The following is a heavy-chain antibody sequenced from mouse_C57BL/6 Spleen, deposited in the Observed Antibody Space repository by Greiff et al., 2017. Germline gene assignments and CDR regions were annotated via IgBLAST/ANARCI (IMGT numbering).Heavy chain of an antibody. CDR1: GYAFSSSW. J-gene: IGHJ1*03. CDR3: ERGGDDDYYWAFDV. Sequence: LQESGPELVKPGASVKISCKASGYAFSSSWMNWVKQRPGTGLEWIGRIYPGDGDTNYHGKFKGQATLTADKSSSPAYMQLRSVTSEDSAVYVWERGGDDDYYWAFDVWGTGTTVTVSS. CDR2: IYPGDGDT. D-gene: IGHD2-3*01. V-gene: IGHV1-82*01.